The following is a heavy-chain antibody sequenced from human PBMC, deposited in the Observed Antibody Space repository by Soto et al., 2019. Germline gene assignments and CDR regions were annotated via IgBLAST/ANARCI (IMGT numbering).Heavy chain of an antibody. D-gene: IGHD3-22*01. Sequence: GGSLRLSCAASGFTFSSYAMHWVRQAPGKGLEWVALISYDGSDKDYADSVKGRFTISRDNSRNTLFLQMNSRRAEDTAVYYCARDFYMYYDSSRYYRSPPSWGQGTLVTSSP. V-gene: IGHV3-30-3*01. CDR1: GFTFSSYA. CDR3: ARDFYMYYDSSRYYRSPPS. J-gene: IGHJ5*02. CDR2: ISYDGSDK.